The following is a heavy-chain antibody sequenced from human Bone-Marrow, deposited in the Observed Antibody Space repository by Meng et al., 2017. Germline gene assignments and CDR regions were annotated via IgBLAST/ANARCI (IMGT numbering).Heavy chain of an antibody. CDR3: ARASHYYDSSGYYVFDY. CDR2: IYYSGST. CDR1: GYSISSGYY. V-gene: IGHV4-38-2*02. J-gene: IGHJ4*02. D-gene: IGHD3-22*01. Sequence: SETLSLTCTVSGYSISSGYYWGWIRQPPGKGREWIGYIYYSGSTNYNPSLKSRVTISVDTSKTQFSLKLSSVTAADTAVYYCARASHYYDSSGYYVFDYWGQGTLVTVSS.